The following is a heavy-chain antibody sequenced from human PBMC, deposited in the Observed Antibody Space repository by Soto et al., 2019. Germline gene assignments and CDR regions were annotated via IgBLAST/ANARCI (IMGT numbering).Heavy chain of an antibody. V-gene: IGHV3-23*01. CDR3: AKTPYIVVVVAAGPAFDI. J-gene: IGHJ3*02. CDR2: ISGSGGST. Sequence: GGSLRLSCAASGFTFSSYAMSWVRQAPGKGLEWVSAISGSGGSTYYADSVKGRFTISRDNSKNTLYLQMNSLRAEDTAVYYCAKTPYIVVVVAAGPAFDIWGQGTMVTVSS. CDR1: GFTFSSYA. D-gene: IGHD2-15*01.